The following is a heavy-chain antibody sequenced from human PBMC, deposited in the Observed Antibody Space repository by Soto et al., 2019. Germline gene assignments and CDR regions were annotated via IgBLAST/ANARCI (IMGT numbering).Heavy chain of an antibody. V-gene: IGHV3-30*04. J-gene: IGHJ5*02. CDR1: GFTFSHYA. CDR3: ARVGLNVFRAANDSYNWFEP. CDR2: ISYHGNTE. Sequence: PGGSLRLSCTVSGFTFSHYALHGLRQAPGKGLEWVAYISYHGNTEKYAVSVKGRFTISRDNYKKEVYLQMNSLRIEDTAVYYCARVGLNVFRAANDSYNWFEPWGQGTLVTVSS. D-gene: IGHD6-25*01.